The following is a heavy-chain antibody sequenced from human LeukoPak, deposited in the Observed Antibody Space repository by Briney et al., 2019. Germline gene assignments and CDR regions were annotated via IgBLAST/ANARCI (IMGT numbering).Heavy chain of an antibody. D-gene: IGHD1-26*01. CDR3: ARGGGRTPDY. Sequence: GGSLRLSCAASGFTFSSYWMSWVRQVPGKGLEWVANIKQDGSDKYYVDSVKGRFTISRDNAKNSLFLQINSLRAGDTAVYYCARGGGRTPDYWGQGTLVTVSS. CDR2: IKQDGSDK. J-gene: IGHJ4*02. V-gene: IGHV3-7*01. CDR1: GFTFSSYW.